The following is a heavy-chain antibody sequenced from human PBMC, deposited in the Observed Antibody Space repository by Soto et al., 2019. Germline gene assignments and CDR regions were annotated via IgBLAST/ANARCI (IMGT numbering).Heavy chain of an antibody. D-gene: IGHD2-15*01. V-gene: IGHV3-23*01. CDR3: AKDNKGYCSGGSCDPFDY. Sequence: EVQLLESGGGLVQPGWSLRLSCAASGFTFSSYAMSWVRQAPGKGLEWVSAISGSGGSTYYADSVKGRFTISRDNSKNTLYLQMNSLRAEDTAVYYCAKDNKGYCSGGSCDPFDYWGQGTLVTVSS. J-gene: IGHJ4*02. CDR2: ISGSGGST. CDR1: GFTFSSYA.